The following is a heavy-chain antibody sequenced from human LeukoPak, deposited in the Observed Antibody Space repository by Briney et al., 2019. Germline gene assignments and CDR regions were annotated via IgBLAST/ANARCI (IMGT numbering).Heavy chain of an antibody. J-gene: IGHJ5*02. CDR3: ATDFATRLEGDYVRAGFWFDP. Sequence: ASVKVSCKVSGYTLTELPMHWVRQAPGKGLEWMGGFDPEDGETIYAQKFQGRVTMTEDTSTDTAYMELSSLRSEDTAVYYCATDFATRLEGDYVRAGFWFDPWGQGTLVTVSS. CDR2: FDPEDGET. CDR1: GYTLTELP. D-gene: IGHD3-16*01. V-gene: IGHV1-24*01.